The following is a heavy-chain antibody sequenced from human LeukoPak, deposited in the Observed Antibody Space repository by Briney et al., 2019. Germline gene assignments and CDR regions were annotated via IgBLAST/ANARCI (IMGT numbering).Heavy chain of an antibody. CDR3: ASEIPPYYYYGMDV. Sequence: PGGSLRLSCAASGFTFSSYAMSWVRQAPGKGLEWVAVISYDGSNKYYADSVKGRFTISRDNSKNTLYLQMNSLRAEDTAVYYCASEIPPYYYYGMDVWGQGTTVTVSS. CDR1: GFTFSSYA. CDR2: ISYDGSNK. J-gene: IGHJ6*02. V-gene: IGHV3-30-3*01.